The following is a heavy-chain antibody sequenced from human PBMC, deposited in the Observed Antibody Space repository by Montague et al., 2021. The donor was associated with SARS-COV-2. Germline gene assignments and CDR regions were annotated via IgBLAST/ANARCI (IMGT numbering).Heavy chain of an antibody. Sequence: TLSLTCSVSGDSLSSGSYYWSWIRQPAGKGLEWIGSIYRGGSPNYNPSLKSRVTISGDMSKNQFSLNVSSVTAADTAVYYCTRDPITGTTGTIYNYYGMDVWGQGTTVTVSS. J-gene: IGHJ6*02. V-gene: IGHV4-61*02. CDR3: TRDPITGTTGTIYNYYGMDV. CDR2: IYRGGSP. CDR1: GDSLSSGSYY. D-gene: IGHD1-20*01.